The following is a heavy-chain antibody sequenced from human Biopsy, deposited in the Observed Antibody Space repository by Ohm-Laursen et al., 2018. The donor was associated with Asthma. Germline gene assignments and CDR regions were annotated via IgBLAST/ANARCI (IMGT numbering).Heavy chain of an antibody. CDR1: GFTFSGYT. J-gene: IGHJ4*02. CDR2: ITSSSSYI. V-gene: IGHV3-21*04. Sequence: SLRLSCAASGFTFSGYTMNWVRQAPGKGLEWVSSITSSSSYIFYADSVKGRFTISRDNPRNSLYLQMNSLRAEDTAVYYCAKDERLYYGSDSKYIQPVPLGDWGQGTLVIVSA. D-gene: IGHD3-10*01. CDR3: AKDERLYYGSDSKYIQPVPLGD.